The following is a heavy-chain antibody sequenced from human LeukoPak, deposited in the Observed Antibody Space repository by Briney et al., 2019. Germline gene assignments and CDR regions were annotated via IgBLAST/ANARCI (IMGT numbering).Heavy chain of an antibody. D-gene: IGHD2/OR15-2a*01. J-gene: IGHJ3*02. CDR2: ISYDGSNK. V-gene: IGHV3-30*04. CDR3: ARDWAFRDAFDI. Sequence: PGGSLRLSCEASGFTFNTYSMNWARQAPGKGLEWVAVISYDGSNKYYADSVKGRFTISRDNSKNTLYLQMNSLRAEDTAVYYCARDWAFRDAFDIWGQGTMVTVSS. CDR1: GFTFNTYS.